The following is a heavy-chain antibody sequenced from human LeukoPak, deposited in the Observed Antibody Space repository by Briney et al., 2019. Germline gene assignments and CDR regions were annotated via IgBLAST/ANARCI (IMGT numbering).Heavy chain of an antibody. D-gene: IGHD5-18*01. CDR3: ARHSGWIQLGGSWFDP. CDR1: GYIFTNYW. V-gene: IGHV5-51*01. J-gene: IGHJ5*02. Sequence: KTGESLKISCKASGYIFTNYWIGWVRQMPGKGLEWMGIVYPGDSDTRYSPSFQGQVTISADKSINTAYLQWSSLKASDTAMYYCARHSGWIQLGGSWFDPWGQGTLVTVSS. CDR2: VYPGDSDT.